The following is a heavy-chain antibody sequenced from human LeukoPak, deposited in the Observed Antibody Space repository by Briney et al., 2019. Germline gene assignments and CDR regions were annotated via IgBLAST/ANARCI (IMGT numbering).Heavy chain of an antibody. CDR1: GGSISSSSYY. V-gene: IGHV4-39*01. Sequence: SETLSLTCTVSGGSISSSSYYWGWIRQPPGKGLEWIGSIYYSGSTYYNPSLKSRVTISVDTSKNQFSLKLSSVTAADTAVYYCARGYVDTAMVYYFDYWGQGALVTVSS. D-gene: IGHD5-18*01. CDR2: IYYSGST. CDR3: ARGYVDTAMVYYFDY. J-gene: IGHJ4*02.